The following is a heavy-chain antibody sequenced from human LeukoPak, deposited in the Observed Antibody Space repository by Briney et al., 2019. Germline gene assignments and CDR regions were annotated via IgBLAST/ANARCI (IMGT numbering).Heavy chain of an antibody. Sequence: PGGSLRLSCAVSGFTVSSNYMSWVRQAPGTGLEWVSVIYSGGSTDYADSVKGRFTISRDNAKNSLYLQMNSLRAEDTAVYYCARRHTSYWYFDLWGRGTLVTVSS. J-gene: IGHJ2*01. V-gene: IGHV3-66*04. CDR2: IYSGGST. CDR1: GFTVSSNY. CDR3: ARRHTSYWYFDL. D-gene: IGHD1-1*01.